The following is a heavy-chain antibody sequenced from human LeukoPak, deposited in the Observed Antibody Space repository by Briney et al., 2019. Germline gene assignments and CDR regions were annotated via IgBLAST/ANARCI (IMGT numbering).Heavy chain of an antibody. CDR3: AKVGSSWQIDY. CDR1: GFTFSSYG. D-gene: IGHD6-13*01. Sequence: GGSLRLSCAASGFTFSSYGMHWVRQAPGKGLEWVAVISYDGSNKYYADSVKGQFTISRDNSKNTLYLQMNSLRAEDTAVYYCAKVGSSWQIDYWGQGTLVTVSS. V-gene: IGHV3-30*18. CDR2: ISYDGSNK. J-gene: IGHJ4*02.